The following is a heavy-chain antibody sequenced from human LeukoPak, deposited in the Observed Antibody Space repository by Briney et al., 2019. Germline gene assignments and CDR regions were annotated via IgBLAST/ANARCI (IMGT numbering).Heavy chain of an antibody. CDR1: GFTFSSYG. CDR3: ARDLGSSSLYYFDY. J-gene: IGHJ4*02. D-gene: IGHD6-13*01. V-gene: IGHV3-33*01. CDR2: IWYDGSNK. Sequence: GRSLRLSCAASGFTFSSYGMHWVRQAPGKGLEWVAVIWYDGSNKYYADSVKGRFTISRDNSKNTLYLQMNSPRAEDTAVYYCARDLGSSSLYYFDYWGQGTLVTVSS.